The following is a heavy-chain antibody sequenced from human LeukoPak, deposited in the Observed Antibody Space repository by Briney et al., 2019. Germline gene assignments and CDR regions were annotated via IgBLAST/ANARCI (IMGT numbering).Heavy chain of an antibody. CDR3: ARADGYYEDY. D-gene: IGHD3-22*01. V-gene: IGHV4-30-4*01. CDR1: GGAMSRGGYY. CDR2: IYYSGST. J-gene: IGHJ4*02. Sequence: PSEILSLTCTVSGGAMSRGGYYRRWIRQPPGKGLEWIGYIYYSGSTHYNPSLKSPVTISVETSKNQFSLKLSSVTAADTAVYYCARADGYYEDYWGQGTLVTVSS.